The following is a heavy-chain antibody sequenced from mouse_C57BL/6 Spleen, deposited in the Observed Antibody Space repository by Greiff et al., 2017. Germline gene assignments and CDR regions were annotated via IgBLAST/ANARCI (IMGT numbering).Heavy chain of an antibody. CDR1: GFSFNTYA. CDR3: VRHHYYGSSYWYFDV. V-gene: IGHV10-1*01. Sequence: EVKVIESGGGLVQPKGSLKLSCAASGFSFNTYAMNWVRQAPGKGLEWVARIRSKSNNYATYYADSVKDRFTISREDSESMLYLQMNNLKTEDTAMYYCVRHHYYGSSYWYFDVWGTGTTVTVSS. D-gene: IGHD1-1*01. J-gene: IGHJ1*03. CDR2: IRSKSNNYAT.